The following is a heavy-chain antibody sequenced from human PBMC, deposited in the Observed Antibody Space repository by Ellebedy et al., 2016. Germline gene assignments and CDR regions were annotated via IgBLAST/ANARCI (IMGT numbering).Heavy chain of an antibody. J-gene: IGHJ4*02. Sequence: GESLKISCAASGFTFSSYGMHWVRQAPGKGLEWVAVIWYDRSNKYYADSVKGRFTISRDNSKNTLYLQMNSLRAEDTAVYYCARGAYSNYGAIDYWGQGTLVTVSS. D-gene: IGHD4-11*01. CDR3: ARGAYSNYGAIDY. V-gene: IGHV3-33*08. CDR1: GFTFSSYG. CDR2: IWYDRSNK.